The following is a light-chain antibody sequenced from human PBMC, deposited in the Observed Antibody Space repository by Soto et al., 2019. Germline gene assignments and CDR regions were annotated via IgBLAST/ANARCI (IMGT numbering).Light chain of an antibody. J-gene: IGKJ2*01. CDR1: RSISSTY. Sequence: EIVLTQSPATLSVSPGERATLSCRASRSISSTYLSWYQQKPGQAPRLLIYGASTRATGIPARFSGSGSGTDFTLTISSLQPEDFAVYYCQQDYNLPHTFGQGTKLEIK. V-gene: IGKV3D-7*01. CDR2: GAS. CDR3: QQDYNLPHT.